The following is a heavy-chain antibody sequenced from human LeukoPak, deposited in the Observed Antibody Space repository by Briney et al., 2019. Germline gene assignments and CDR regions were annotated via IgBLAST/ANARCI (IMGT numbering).Heavy chain of an antibody. J-gene: IGHJ4*02. CDR2: ISSSSSTI. V-gene: IGHV3-48*02. D-gene: IGHD7-27*01. Sequence: GGSLRLSCAASGFTFSSYSMNWVRQAPGKGLEWVSYISSSSSTIYYADSVKGRFTISRDNAKNSLYLQTNSLRDEDTAVYYCARVGQTGDLDYWGQGTLVTVSS. CDR1: GFTFSSYS. CDR3: ARVGQTGDLDY.